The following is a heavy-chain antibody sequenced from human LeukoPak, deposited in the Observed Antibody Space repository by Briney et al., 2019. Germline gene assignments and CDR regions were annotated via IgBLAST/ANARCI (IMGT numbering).Heavy chain of an antibody. CDR3: ARSRGVSSGYYYVY. V-gene: IGHV1-2*02. Sequence: VASVKVSCKASGYTFTSFGISWVRQAPGQGLEWMGWINPNSGGTNYAQKFQGRVTMTRDTSISTAYMELSSLRSEDTAVYYCARSRGVSSGYYYVYWGQGTLVTVSS. CDR2: INPNSGGT. D-gene: IGHD3-22*01. CDR1: GYTFTSFG. J-gene: IGHJ4*02.